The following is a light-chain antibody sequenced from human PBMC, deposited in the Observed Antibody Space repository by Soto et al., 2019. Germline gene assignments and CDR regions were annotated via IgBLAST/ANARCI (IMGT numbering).Light chain of an antibody. CDR2: KAS. CDR3: QHYNSYSEA. J-gene: IGKJ1*01. V-gene: IGKV1-5*03. CDR1: QTISSW. Sequence: DIQMTQSPSTLSGSVGDRVTITCRASQTISSWLAWYQQKPGKAPKLLIYKASTLKSGVPSRFSGSGSATEFTLTISSLQPDDFATYYCQHYNSYSEAFGQGTKVDIK.